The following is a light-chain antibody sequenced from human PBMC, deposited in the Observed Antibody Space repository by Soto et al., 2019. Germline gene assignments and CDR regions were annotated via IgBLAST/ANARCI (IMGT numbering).Light chain of an antibody. J-gene: IGLJ2*01. Sequence: QSVLTQPPSASGTPGQRVTISCSGSSSNIGSNSVNWYQPLPGTAPKLLMYSSNQRPSGVPDRFSGSKSGTSASLAISGLQSEDEDDYYCAAWDDSLNGVVFGGGTKLTVL. CDR1: SSNIGSNS. CDR3: AAWDDSLNGVV. V-gene: IGLV1-44*01. CDR2: SSN.